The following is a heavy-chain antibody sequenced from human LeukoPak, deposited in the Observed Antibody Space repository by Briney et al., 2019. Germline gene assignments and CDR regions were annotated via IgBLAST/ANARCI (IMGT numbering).Heavy chain of an antibody. J-gene: IGHJ4*02. CDR2: IYSGGST. Sequence: GGSLRLSCAAAGFTVSSNYMSWVRQAPGKGLEWVSVIYSGGSTYYADSVKGRFTTSTENSENTLYLQMTSLRAEDTAVYYCARVLFGYSSSWYGVGDYWGQGTLVTVSS. D-gene: IGHD6-13*01. CDR3: ARVLFGYSSSWYGVGDY. V-gene: IGHV3-66*01. CDR1: GFTVSSNY.